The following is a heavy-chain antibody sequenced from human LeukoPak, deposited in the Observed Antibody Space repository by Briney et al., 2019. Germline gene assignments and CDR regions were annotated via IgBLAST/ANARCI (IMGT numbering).Heavy chain of an antibody. CDR2: IIPIFGTA. D-gene: IGHD2-15*01. CDR1: GYSENFYG. CDR3: ARGGGGKPYYYYYYMDV. Sequence: ASVKVSCKTSGYSENFYGITWVRQVAGQGLEWMGGIIPIFGTANYAQKFQGRVTITADKSTSTAYMELSSLRSEDTAVYYCARGGGGKPYYYYYYMDVWGKGTTVTVSS. J-gene: IGHJ6*03. V-gene: IGHV1-69*06.